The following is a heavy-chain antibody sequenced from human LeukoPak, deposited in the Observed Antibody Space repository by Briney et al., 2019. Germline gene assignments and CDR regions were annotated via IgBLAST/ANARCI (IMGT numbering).Heavy chain of an antibody. CDR1: GYTFTSYG. D-gene: IGHD5-12*01. CDR3: ARGAYSGYDSFYYYYYSGMDV. Sequence: GASVKVSCKASGYTFTSYGISWVRQAPGQGLEWMGWISAYNGNTNYAQKLQGRVTMTTDTSTSTAYMELRSLRSDDTAVYYCARGAYSGYDSFYYYYYSGMDVWGQGTTVTVSS. J-gene: IGHJ6*02. CDR2: ISAYNGNT. V-gene: IGHV1-18*01.